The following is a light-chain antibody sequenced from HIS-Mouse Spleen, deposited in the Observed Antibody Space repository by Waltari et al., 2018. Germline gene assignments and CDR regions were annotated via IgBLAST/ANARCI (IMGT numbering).Light chain of an antibody. J-gene: IGLJ1*01. Sequence: QSALTQPPSVSGSPGQSVTISCTGTSSEVGSYNRVPWYQQPPGTAPKLMIYEVSNRPSGVPDRFSGSKSGNTASLTISGLQAEDEADYYCSSYTSSTTVFGTGTKVTVL. CDR3: SSYTSSTTV. V-gene: IGLV2-18*02. CDR1: SSEVGSYNR. CDR2: EVS.